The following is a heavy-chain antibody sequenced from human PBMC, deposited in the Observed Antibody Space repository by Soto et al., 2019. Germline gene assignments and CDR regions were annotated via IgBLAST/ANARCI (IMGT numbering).Heavy chain of an antibody. Sequence: SETLSLTCAVSGGSISSGGYSWSWIRQPPGKGLEWIVYIYHSGSTYYNPSLKSRVTISVYRSKNQFSLKLSSVTAADTAVYYCARTFVEMAPTKSWFDPWGQGTLVTVSS. CDR1: GGSISSGGYS. J-gene: IGHJ5*02. D-gene: IGHD1-1*01. V-gene: IGHV4-30-2*01. CDR2: IYHSGST. CDR3: ARTFVEMAPTKSWFDP.